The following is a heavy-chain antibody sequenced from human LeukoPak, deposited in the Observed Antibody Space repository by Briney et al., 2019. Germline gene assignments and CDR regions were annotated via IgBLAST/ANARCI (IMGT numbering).Heavy chain of an antibody. J-gene: IGHJ4*02. V-gene: IGHV4-59*08. CDR1: GGSISSYY. D-gene: IGHD3-16*01. Sequence: SETLSLTCTVSGGSISSYYRSWIRQPPGKGLEWIGYIYYSGSTNYNPSLKSRVTVSVDTSKNQFSLKLSSVTAADTAVYYCARHDYGHYLYFDYWGQGTLVTVSS. CDR3: ARHDYGHYLYFDY. CDR2: IYYSGST.